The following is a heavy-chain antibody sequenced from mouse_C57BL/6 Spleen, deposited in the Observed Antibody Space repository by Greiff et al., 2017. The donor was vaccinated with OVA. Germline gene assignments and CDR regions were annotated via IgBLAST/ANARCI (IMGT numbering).Heavy chain of an antibody. CDR1: GFNIKNTY. CDR2: IDPANGNT. J-gene: IGHJ2*01. Sequence: VQLQQSVAELVRPGASVKLSCTASGFNIKNTYMHWVKQRPEQGLEWIGRIDPANGNTKYAPKFQGKATITADTSSNTAYLQLSSLTSEDTAIDYGAPITTVVATRYCDDWGQGTTLTVSS. CDR3: APITTVVATRYCDD. V-gene: IGHV14-3*01. D-gene: IGHD1-1*01.